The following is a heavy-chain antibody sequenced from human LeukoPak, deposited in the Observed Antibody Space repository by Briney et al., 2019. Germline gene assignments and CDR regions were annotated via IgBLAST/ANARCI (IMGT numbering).Heavy chain of an antibody. CDR2: IFHSGTT. V-gene: IGHV4-39*07. Sequence: PSETLSLTCTVSGGSISDRSFYWGWIRQPPGQGLEWLGHIFHSGTTSYNSSFRSRVTILEATSKKQFFLEVNSVTAADTAVYYCARVATTFGGYYFDHWGLGILVTVSS. J-gene: IGHJ4*02. D-gene: IGHD3-3*01. CDR3: ARVATTFGGYYFDH. CDR1: GGSISDRSFY.